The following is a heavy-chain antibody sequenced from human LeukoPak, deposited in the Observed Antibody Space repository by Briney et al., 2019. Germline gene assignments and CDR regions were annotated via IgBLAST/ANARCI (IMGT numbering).Heavy chain of an antibody. CDR1: GGSFSGYY. CDR3: ARMAYPPSRSSCSGTSCYRLSYFDY. Sequence: SETLSLTCAVYGGSFSGYYWSWIRQPPGKGLEWIGESNHSGSTSYNPSLKSRVTISVDTSKNQFSLKLNSVTAADAAVYSCARMAYPPSRSSCSGTSCYRLSYFDYWGQGTLVTVSS. V-gene: IGHV4-34*01. CDR2: SNHSGST. D-gene: IGHD2-15*01. J-gene: IGHJ4*02.